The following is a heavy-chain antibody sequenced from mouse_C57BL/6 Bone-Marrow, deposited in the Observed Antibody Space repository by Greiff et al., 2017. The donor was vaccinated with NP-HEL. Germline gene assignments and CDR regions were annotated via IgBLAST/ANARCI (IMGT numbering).Heavy chain of an antibody. J-gene: IGHJ4*01. CDR1: GYTFTDYE. V-gene: IGHV1-15*01. CDR3: TRGGAYYAMDY. CDR2: IDPETGGT. Sequence: QVQLQQSGAELVRPGASVTLSCKASGYTFTDYEMHWVKQTPVHGLEWIGAIDPETGGTAYNQKFKGKAILTADKSSSTAYMELRSLTSEDSAVYYCTRGGAYYAMDYWGQGTSVTVSS.